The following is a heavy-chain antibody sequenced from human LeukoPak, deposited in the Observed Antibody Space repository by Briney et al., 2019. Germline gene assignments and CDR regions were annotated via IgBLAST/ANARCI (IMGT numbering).Heavy chain of an antibody. J-gene: IGHJ6*03. V-gene: IGHV3-11*01. CDR1: GFTFSDYY. CDR3: ARVGYSSSWYSYYYYYMDV. D-gene: IGHD6-13*01. CDR2: ISSSGSTI. Sequence: GGSLRLSCAASGFTFSDYYMSWIRQAPGKGLEWVSYISSSGSTIYYAVSVKGRFTISRDNAKNSLYLQMTSLRAEDTAVYYCARVGYSSSWYSYYYYYMDVGGKGTTVTVSS.